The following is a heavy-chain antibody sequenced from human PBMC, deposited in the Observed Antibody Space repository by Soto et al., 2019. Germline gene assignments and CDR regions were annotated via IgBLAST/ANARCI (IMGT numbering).Heavy chain of an antibody. CDR3: ARAPYYDFWSGYYSSYGMDV. CDR1: GYTFTSYG. CDR2: ISAYNGNT. Sequence: ASVKVSCKASGYTFTSYGISWVRQAPGQGLEWMGWISAYNGNTNYAQKLQGRVTMTTDTSTSTAYMELRSLRSDDTAVYYCARAPYYDFWSGYYSSYGMDVWGHGTTVTVSS. D-gene: IGHD3-3*01. J-gene: IGHJ6*02. V-gene: IGHV1-18*01.